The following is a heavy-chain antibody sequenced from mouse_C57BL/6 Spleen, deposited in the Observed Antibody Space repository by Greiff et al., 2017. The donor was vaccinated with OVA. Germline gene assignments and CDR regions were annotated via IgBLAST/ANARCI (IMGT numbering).Heavy chain of an antibody. J-gene: IGHJ1*03. CDR1: GYSITSGYD. Sequence: VQLVESGPGMVKPSQSLSLTCTVTGYSITSGYDWHWIRHFPGNKLEWMGYISYSGSTNYNPSLKSRISITHDTSKNHFFLKLNSVTTEDTATYYCARDGDGNWYFDVWGTGTTVTVSS. CDR2: ISYSGST. CDR3: ARDGDGNWYFDV. V-gene: IGHV3-1*01. D-gene: IGHD1-1*01.